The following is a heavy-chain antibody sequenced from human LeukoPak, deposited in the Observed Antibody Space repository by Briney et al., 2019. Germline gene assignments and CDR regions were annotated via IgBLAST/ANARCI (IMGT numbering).Heavy chain of an antibody. V-gene: IGHV3-30*03. Sequence: GGSLRLSCAPSGFTFSNRGMHWVRQAPGKGLEWVAIISSDGSRKYYAHSVEGRFTISRDNSKNTLYLQMDSLRAEDTAVYYCARDRAWNYFDSWGQGTLVTVSS. CDR1: GFTFSNRG. D-gene: IGHD3-3*01. J-gene: IGHJ4*02. CDR3: ARDRAWNYFDS. CDR2: ISSDGSRK.